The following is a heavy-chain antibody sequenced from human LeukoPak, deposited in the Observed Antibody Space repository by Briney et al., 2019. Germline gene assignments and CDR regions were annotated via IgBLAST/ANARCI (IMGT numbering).Heavy chain of an antibody. V-gene: IGHV1-2*02. CDR2: INPDSGAT. J-gene: IGHJ5*02. D-gene: IGHD5-12*01. Sequence: EASVKVSCKASGYTFTGCYMHWVRQAPGQGLEWMGWINPDSGATDYAQKFQGRVTLTSDTSITTAYMELSRLTSDDTAVYYCAREGSSAINTNWFDPWGQGTLVAVSS. CDR3: AREGSSAINTNWFDP. CDR1: GYTFTGCY.